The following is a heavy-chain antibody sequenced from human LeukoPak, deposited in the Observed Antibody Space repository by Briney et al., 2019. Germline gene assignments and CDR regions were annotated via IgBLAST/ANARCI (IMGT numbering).Heavy chain of an antibody. CDR2: INPRGDYT. CDR1: GYTFTSYY. Sequence: ASVKVSCKASGYTFTSYYIHWVRQAPGQGLEWMGIINPRGDYTTYAQNFQGRVTMTRDTSTSTIYMELSSLRSEDTAVYYCARSGYLVVTAYDAFDIWGQGTMATVSS. D-gene: IGHD2-21*02. J-gene: IGHJ3*02. V-gene: IGHV1-46*01. CDR3: ARSGYLVVTAYDAFDI.